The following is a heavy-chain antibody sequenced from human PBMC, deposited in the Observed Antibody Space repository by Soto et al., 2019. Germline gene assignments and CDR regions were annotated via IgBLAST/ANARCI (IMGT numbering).Heavy chain of an antibody. V-gene: IGHV4-61*08. J-gene: IGHJ6*02. CDR1: GDSVSSGGYY. CDR3: ARGFSSVSMDA. CDR2: IYSSGSA. D-gene: IGHD6-19*01. Sequence: SEPLSLTCTVSGDSVSSGGYYWSWIRQPPGKGLEWIGYIYSSGSANYNPSLKSRVTISRDTSKNQISLKVASVTAADTAGYYCARGFSSVSMDAWGQGTTVTVS.